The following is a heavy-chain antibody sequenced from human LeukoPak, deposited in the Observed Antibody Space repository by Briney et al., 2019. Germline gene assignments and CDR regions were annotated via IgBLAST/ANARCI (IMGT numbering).Heavy chain of an antibody. CDR2: ISSSSSTI. D-gene: IGHD3-22*01. CDR3: ARVASGSGYYYGHFQH. J-gene: IGHJ1*01. Sequence: GGSLRLSCAASGFTFSSYSMNWVRQAPGKGLEWVSYISSSSSTIYYADSVKGRFTISRDNAKNSLYLQMNSLRAEDTAVYYCARVASGSGYYYGHFQHWGQGTLVTVSS. CDR1: GFTFSSYS. V-gene: IGHV3-48*04.